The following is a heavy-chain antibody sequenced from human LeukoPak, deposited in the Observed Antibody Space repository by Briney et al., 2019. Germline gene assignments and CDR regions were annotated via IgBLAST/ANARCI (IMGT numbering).Heavy chain of an antibody. Sequence: GASVKVSCKAYGGTFNTYSISWVRQAPGQGLEWMGGIIPIFGTANYAQKFQGRVTITADESTSTAYMELSSLRSEDTAVYYCARDSADYGGNSGVYWGQGTLVTVSS. V-gene: IGHV1-69*01. D-gene: IGHD4-23*01. CDR3: ARDSADYGGNSGVY. J-gene: IGHJ4*02. CDR2: IIPIFGTA. CDR1: GGTFNTYS.